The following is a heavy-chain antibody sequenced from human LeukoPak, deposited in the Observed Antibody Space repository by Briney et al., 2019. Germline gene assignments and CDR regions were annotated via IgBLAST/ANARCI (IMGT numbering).Heavy chain of an antibody. CDR2: VYTSGST. J-gene: IGHJ3*02. CDR1: GGSISGYY. Sequence: SETLSLTCRVSGGSISGYYWTWIRQPAGKGLEWIGRVYTSGSTHYNPSLKTRLTMSVDTSKNQFSPKLSSVTAADTAVYYCARLITGTTTAFDIWGQGTMVTVSS. V-gene: IGHV4-4*07. D-gene: IGHD1-7*01. CDR3: ARLITGTTTAFDI.